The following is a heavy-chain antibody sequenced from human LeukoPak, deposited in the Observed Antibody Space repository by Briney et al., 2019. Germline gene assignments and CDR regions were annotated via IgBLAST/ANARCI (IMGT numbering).Heavy chain of an antibody. CDR1: GFTFSSYA. Sequence: GGSLRLSCAASGFTFSSYAMHWVRQAPGKGLEWVSSISGSGGSTYYADSVKGRFSISRDNSKNTLDLQMTGLRAEDTALYYCAKGGQNYDFWRFDYWGQGTLVTVSS. CDR2: ISGSGGST. CDR3: AKGGQNYDFWRFDY. V-gene: IGHV3-23*01. J-gene: IGHJ4*02. D-gene: IGHD3-3*01.